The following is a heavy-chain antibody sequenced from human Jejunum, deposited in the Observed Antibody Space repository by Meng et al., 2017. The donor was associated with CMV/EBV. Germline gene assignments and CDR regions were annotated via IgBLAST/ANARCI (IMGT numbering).Heavy chain of an antibody. Sequence: AASELSFSDYSLNWVRQAPGKGLGWIAYISTTGTRVGYADSVKGRFTISRDHAKNALSLQMHSLRVEDTATYFCAKVGSRYYFESWGQGLRGTVSS. CDR2: ISTTGTRV. D-gene: IGHD3-10*01. J-gene: IGHJ4*02. CDR3: AKVGSRYYFES. V-gene: IGHV3-48*04. CDR1: ELSFSDYS.